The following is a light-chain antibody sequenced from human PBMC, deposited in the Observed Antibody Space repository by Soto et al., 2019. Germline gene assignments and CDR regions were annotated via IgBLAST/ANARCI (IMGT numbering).Light chain of an antibody. CDR3: QQYNSYSRT. CDR1: QSISTW. V-gene: IGKV1-5*03. Sequence: DIQMTQSPSTLSASVGDRVTITCRASQSISTWLAWYQQKAGKAPKLLIYKASSLESGVPSRFRVSGSGTEFTLTISSLQPDDFATYYCQQYNSYSRTFGQGTKVDIK. CDR2: KAS. J-gene: IGKJ1*01.